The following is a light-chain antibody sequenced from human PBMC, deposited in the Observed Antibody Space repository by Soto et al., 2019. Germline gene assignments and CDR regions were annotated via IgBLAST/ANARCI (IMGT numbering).Light chain of an antibody. Sequence: QSVLTQPPSASGTPGQRVTLSCSGSSSNIGSNTVNWYQQLPGTAPKLLIYSNNQRPSGVPDRFSGSKSGTSASRAISGLQSEDEADYYCAAWDDSLNGVVFGGGTKLTVL. J-gene: IGLJ2*01. V-gene: IGLV1-44*01. CDR2: SNN. CDR3: AAWDDSLNGVV. CDR1: SSNIGSNT.